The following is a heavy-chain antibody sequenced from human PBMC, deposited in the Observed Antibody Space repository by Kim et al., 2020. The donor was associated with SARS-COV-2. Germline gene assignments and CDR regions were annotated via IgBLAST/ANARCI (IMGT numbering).Heavy chain of an antibody. Sequence: SETLSLTCAVYGGSFSGYYWSWIRQPPGKGLEWIGEINHSGSTNYNPSLKSRVTISVDTSKNQFSLKLSSVTAADTAVYYCARGITMIVVVISYFDYWG. CDR1: GGSFSGYY. CDR2: INHSGST. J-gene: IGHJ4*01. D-gene: IGHD3-22*01. CDR3: ARGITMIVVVISYFDY. V-gene: IGHV4-34*01.